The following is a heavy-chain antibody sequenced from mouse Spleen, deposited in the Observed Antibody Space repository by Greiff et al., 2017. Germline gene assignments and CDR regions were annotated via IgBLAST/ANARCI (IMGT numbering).Heavy chain of an antibody. Sequence: QVQLQQPGAELVKPGASVKLSCKASGYTFTSYDINWVKQRPGQGLEWIGWIYPRDGSTKYNEKFKGKATLTVETSSSTAYMELHSLTSEDSAVYFCAKGIYYGDYWFAYWGQGTLVTVSA. CDR1: GYTFTSYD. J-gene: IGHJ3*01. CDR3: AKGIYYGDYWFAY. D-gene: IGHD2-13*01. V-gene: IGHV1-85*01. CDR2: IYPRDGST.